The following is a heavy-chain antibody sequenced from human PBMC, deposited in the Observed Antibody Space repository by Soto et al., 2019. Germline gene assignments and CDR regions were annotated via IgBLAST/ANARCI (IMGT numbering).Heavy chain of an antibody. CDR3: ARDLWLGESFRYYFDY. V-gene: IGHV1-3*01. CDR1: GYTFTGYS. CDR2: INPASGKT. J-gene: IGHJ4*01. Sequence: ASVRVSCKASGYTFTGYSLQWVRQAPGQRLEWMGWINPASGKTKYSQKFQGRVTITRDTSASTAYMELSSLTSEDTALYYCARDLWLGESFRYYFDYWAQGTLVTVSS. D-gene: IGHD3-10*01.